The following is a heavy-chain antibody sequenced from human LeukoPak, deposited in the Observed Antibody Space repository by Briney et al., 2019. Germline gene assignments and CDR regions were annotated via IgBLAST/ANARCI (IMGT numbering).Heavy chain of an antibody. D-gene: IGHD3-3*01. Sequence: SGGSLRLSCAASGFTFSSYSMNWVRQAPGKGLEWVSSISSSSSYIYYADSVKGRFTISRDNAKNSLYLQMNSLRAEDTAVYYCARDSRSYDFWSAPAYYYYYMDVWGKGTTVTVSS. CDR3: ARDSRSYDFWSAPAYYYYYMDV. V-gene: IGHV3-21*01. J-gene: IGHJ6*03. CDR2: ISSSSSYI. CDR1: GFTFSSYS.